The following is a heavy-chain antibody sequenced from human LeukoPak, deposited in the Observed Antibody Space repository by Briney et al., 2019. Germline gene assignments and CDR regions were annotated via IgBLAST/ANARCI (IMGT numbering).Heavy chain of an antibody. CDR2: IYYSGST. D-gene: IGHD6-13*01. Sequence: SETLSLTCTVSGGSISSSRYYWGWIRQPPGKGLEWIGSIYYSGSTYYNPSLKGRVTISVDTSKNQFSLKLSSMTAADTAVYYCASDKGYSNNYFDYWGQGTLVTVSS. V-gene: IGHV4-39*02. CDR1: GGSISSSRYY. J-gene: IGHJ4*02. CDR3: ASDKGYSNNYFDY.